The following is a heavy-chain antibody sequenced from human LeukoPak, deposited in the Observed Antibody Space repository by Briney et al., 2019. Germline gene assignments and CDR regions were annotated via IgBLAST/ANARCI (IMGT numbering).Heavy chain of an antibody. V-gene: IGHV4-39*07. D-gene: IGHD1-26*01. CDR2: IYYSGST. CDR1: GGSISSSSYY. Sequence: PSETLSPTCTVSGGSISSSSYYWGWIRQPPGKGLEWIGSIYYSGSTYYNPSLKSRVTISVDTSKNQFSLKLSSVTAADTAVYYCARDTTPYLELRGAFDIWGQGTMVTVSS. CDR3: ARDTTPYLELRGAFDI. J-gene: IGHJ3*02.